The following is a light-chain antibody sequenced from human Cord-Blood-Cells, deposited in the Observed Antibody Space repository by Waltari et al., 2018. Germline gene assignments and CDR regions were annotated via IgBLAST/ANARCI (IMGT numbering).Light chain of an antibody. CDR3: CSYAGSSTWV. V-gene: IGLV2-23*01. CDR2: EGS. J-gene: IGLJ3*02. CDR1: SSVVGSYTL. Sequence: QSALTQPASVSGSPGQSIPIPSTGTSSVVGSYTLFSWYQQHPGKAPKLMIYEGSKRPSGVSNRFSGSKSGNTASLTISGLQAEDEADYYCCSYAGSSTWVFGGGTKLTVL.